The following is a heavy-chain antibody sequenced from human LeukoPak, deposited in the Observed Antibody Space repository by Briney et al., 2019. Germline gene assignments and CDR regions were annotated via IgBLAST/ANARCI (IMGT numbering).Heavy chain of an antibody. CDR3: VREYSSSSGRAFDV. D-gene: IGHD6-6*01. J-gene: IGHJ3*01. Sequence: GGSLRLSCAASGFTFSSYWMHWVRQAPGKGLVWVSRISTDGSSTNSADSVKGRFTISRDNAKNTLYLQMNSLRAEDTAVYYCVREYSSSSGRAFDVWGQGTMVTVSP. CDR2: ISTDGSST. V-gene: IGHV3-74*01. CDR1: GFTFSSYW.